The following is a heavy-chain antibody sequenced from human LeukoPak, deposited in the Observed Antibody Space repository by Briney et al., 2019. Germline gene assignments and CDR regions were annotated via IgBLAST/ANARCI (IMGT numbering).Heavy chain of an antibody. CDR1: GGSFSGYY. Sequence: SETLSLTCAVYGGSFSGYYWSWIRQPPGKGLEWIGEINHSGSTNYNPSLKSRVTISVDTSKNQFSLKLSSVTAADTAVYYCASLTDYGDYVVPFDYWGQGTLVTVSS. CDR2: INHSGST. V-gene: IGHV4-34*01. CDR3: ASLTDYGDYVVPFDY. J-gene: IGHJ4*02. D-gene: IGHD4-17*01.